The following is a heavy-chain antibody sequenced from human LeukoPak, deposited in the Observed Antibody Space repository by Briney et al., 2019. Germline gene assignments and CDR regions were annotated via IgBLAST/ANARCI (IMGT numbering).Heavy chain of an antibody. V-gene: IGHV3-30-3*01. J-gene: IGHJ5*02. CDR2: ISSDGSNK. CDR1: GFTFSSYS. Sequence: GGSLRLTCAASGFTFSSYSMHWVRQAPGKGLEWVGVISSDGSNKYYADSLKGRFTISRDNSKNTLYLQMNSLRPEDTAVYYCAGEGIAAAGILGWFDPWGQGTLVTVSS. D-gene: IGHD6-13*01. CDR3: AGEGIAAAGILGWFDP.